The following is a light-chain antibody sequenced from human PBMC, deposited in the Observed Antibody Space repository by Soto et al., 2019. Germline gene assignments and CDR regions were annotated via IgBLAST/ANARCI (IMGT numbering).Light chain of an antibody. J-gene: IGLJ3*02. V-gene: IGLV1-47*01. CDR2: RNN. CDR1: SSDVGGHNY. CDR3: AAWDDSLSGPV. Sequence: QSVLTQPASVSGSPGQSITISCTASSSDVGGHNYVSWYQQLSGTAPKLLIYRNNQRPSGVPDRFSGSKSGTSASLAISGLRSEDEADYYCAAWDDSLSGPVFGGGTKLTVL.